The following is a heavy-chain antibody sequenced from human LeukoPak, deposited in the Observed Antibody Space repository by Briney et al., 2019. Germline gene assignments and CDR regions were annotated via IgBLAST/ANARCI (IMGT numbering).Heavy chain of an antibody. CDR3: VGDGHSNTGMNY. CDR2: IRSKANSYVT. CDR1: GFTFSGST. V-gene: IGHV3-73*01. D-gene: IGHD2/OR15-2a*01. J-gene: IGHJ4*02. Sequence: GGSPRLSCATSGFTFSGSTIHWVRQAPGKGLEWIGHIRSKANSYVTIYGASVKGRFTISRDDSKNTAYLHMNSLKTEDTAVYYCVGDGHSNTGMNYWGQGTLVTVSS.